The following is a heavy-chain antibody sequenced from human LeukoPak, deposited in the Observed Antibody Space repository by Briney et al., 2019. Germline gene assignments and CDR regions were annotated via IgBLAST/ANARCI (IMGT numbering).Heavy chain of an antibody. Sequence: ASVKVSCKVSGYTLTELSTHWVRQAPGKGLEWMGGFDPEDGETIYAQKFQGRVTMTEDTSTDTAYMELSSLRSEDTAVYYCATGLVVRNAFDIWGQGTMVTVSS. J-gene: IGHJ3*02. CDR1: GYTLTELS. CDR3: ATGLVVRNAFDI. CDR2: FDPEDGET. V-gene: IGHV1-24*01. D-gene: IGHD2-2*01.